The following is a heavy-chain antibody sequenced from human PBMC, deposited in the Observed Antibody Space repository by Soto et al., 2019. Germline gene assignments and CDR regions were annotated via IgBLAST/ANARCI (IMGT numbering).Heavy chain of an antibody. CDR1: GYTFTSYA. J-gene: IGHJ6*03. D-gene: IGHD7-27*01. CDR2: INAGNGNT. V-gene: IGHV1-3*01. CDR3: AGSGLGIVYYYYYMDV. Sequence: ASVKVSCKASGYTFTSYAMHWVRQAPGQRLEWMGWINAGNGNTKYSQKFQGRVTITRDTSASTAYMELSSLRSEDTAVYYCAGSGLGIVYYYYYMDVWGKGTTVTVSS.